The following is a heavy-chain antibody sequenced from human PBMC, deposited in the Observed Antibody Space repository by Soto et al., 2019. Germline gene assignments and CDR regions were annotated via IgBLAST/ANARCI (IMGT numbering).Heavy chain of an antibody. CDR1: GGSISSSSYY. J-gene: IGHJ3*02. V-gene: IGHV4-39*01. CDR2: IYYSGST. Sequence: QLQLQESGPGLVKPSETLSLTCTVSGGSISSSSYYWGWIRQPPGKGLEWIGSIYYSGSTYYNPSLKSRVTISVDTSKNQFSLKLSSVTAADTAVYHCARLGWVDKVDIWGQGTMVTVSS. CDR3: ARLGWVDKVDI. D-gene: IGHD5-12*01.